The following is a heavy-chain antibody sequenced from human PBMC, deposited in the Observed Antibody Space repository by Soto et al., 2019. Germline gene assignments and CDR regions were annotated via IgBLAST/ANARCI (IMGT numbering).Heavy chain of an antibody. D-gene: IGHD6-19*01. CDR2: ISTYNCNR. CDR3: ARDGGRDEQWLVTYYYYYGMDV. Sequence: QVQLVQSGAEVKKPGASMKVSCKASGFRLSSYGLSWVRQAPGQGLEWMGWISTYNCNRNYAQKFQGRVTLTTDTSTNTAYMELRSLRSDDTAVYYCARDGGRDEQWLVTYYYYYGMDVWGQGTTVIVSS. J-gene: IGHJ6*02. V-gene: IGHV1-18*01. CDR1: GFRLSSYG.